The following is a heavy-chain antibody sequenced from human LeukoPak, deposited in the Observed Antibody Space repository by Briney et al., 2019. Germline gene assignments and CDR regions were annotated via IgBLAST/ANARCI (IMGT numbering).Heavy chain of an antibody. CDR3: ASSQQTFDY. Sequence: PGGSLRLSCAASGFTFGSYAMHWVRQAPGKGLEWVAVISYDGSNKYYADSVKGRFTISRDHSKNTLYLQMNSLRAEDTAVYYCASSQQTFDYWGQGTLVTVSS. CDR1: GFTFGSYA. V-gene: IGHV3-30*04. CDR2: ISYDGSNK. D-gene: IGHD1/OR15-1a*01. J-gene: IGHJ4*02.